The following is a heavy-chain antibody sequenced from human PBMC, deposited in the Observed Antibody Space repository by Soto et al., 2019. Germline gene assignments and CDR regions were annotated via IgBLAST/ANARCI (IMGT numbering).Heavy chain of an antibody. CDR3: TRDYINFDY. J-gene: IGHJ4*02. CDR1: GFTFTSYG. Sequence: QVQLVESGGGVVQPGRSLRLSCAASGFTFTSYGMHWVRQAPGKGLEWVAVIWYDGSNKYYAESVKGRFTISRDNSKNTLYLQMNSLRAADTAVYYCTRDYINFDYWGQGTLVTVSS. D-gene: IGHD4-4*01. CDR2: IWYDGSNK. V-gene: IGHV3-33*01.